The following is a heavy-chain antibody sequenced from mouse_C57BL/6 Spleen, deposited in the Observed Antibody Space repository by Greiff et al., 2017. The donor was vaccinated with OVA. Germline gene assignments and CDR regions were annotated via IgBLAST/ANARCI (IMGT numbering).Heavy chain of an antibody. D-gene: IGHD1-1*02. V-gene: IGHV1-26*01. Sequence: EVQLQQSGPELVKPGASVKISCKASGYTFTDYYMNWVKQSHGKSLEWIGDINPNNGGTSYNQKFKGKATLTVDKSSSTAYMELRSLTSEDSAVYYCARGEVLWSRDVWGTGTTVTVSS. J-gene: IGHJ1*03. CDR2: INPNNGGT. CDR1: GYTFTDYY. CDR3: ARGEVLWSRDV.